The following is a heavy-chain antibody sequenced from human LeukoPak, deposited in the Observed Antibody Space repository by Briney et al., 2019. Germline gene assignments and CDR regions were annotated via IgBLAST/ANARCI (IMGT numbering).Heavy chain of an antibody. J-gene: IGHJ4*02. CDR1: GFTFNNAW. CDR3: TNGVAY. CDR2: IKSKSDGGTR. Sequence: GGSLRLSCAASGFTFNNAWMNWVRQSPGKGLEWVGRIKSKSDGGTRDYAAPVKGRFIISRDDSRNTPYLQMNSLKTEDTGVYYCTNGVAYWGQGTLVSVSS. D-gene: IGHD3-16*01. V-gene: IGHV3-15*01.